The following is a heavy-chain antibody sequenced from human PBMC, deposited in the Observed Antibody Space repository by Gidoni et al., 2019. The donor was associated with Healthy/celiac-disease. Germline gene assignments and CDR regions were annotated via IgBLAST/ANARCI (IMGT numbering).Heavy chain of an antibody. CDR1: GGSFSGYY. J-gene: IGHJ5*02. CDR3: ASTTVTTWFDP. Sequence: QVQLQQWGAGLLKPSETLSPTCAVYGGSFSGYYWSWIRQPPGKGLEWIGEINHSGSTNYNPSLKSRVTISVYTSKNQFSLKLCSVTAADPAVYYCASTTVTTWFDPWGQGTLVTVSS. V-gene: IGHV4-34*01. CDR2: INHSGST. D-gene: IGHD4-17*01.